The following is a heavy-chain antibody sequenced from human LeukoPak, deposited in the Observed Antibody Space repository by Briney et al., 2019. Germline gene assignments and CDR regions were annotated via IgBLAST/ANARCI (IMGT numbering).Heavy chain of an antibody. CDR1: GGTFSSYA. CDR2: IIPIFGTA. CDR3: ATVRGVRYFDWLLEVHYFDY. Sequence: GASVKVSCKASGGTFSSYAISWVRQAPGQGLEWMGGIIPIFGTANYAQKFQGRVTITTDESTSTAYMELSSLRSEDTAVYYCATVRGVRYFDWLLEVHYFDYWGQGTLVTVSS. V-gene: IGHV1-69*05. D-gene: IGHD3-9*01. J-gene: IGHJ4*02.